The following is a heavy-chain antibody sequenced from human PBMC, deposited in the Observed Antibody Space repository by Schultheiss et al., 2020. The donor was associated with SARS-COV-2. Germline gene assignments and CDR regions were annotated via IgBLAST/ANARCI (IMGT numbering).Heavy chain of an antibody. D-gene: IGHD2-2*01. J-gene: IGHJ6*03. CDR3: ARDPRVVPAATNHYYYYYMDV. Sequence: GGSLRLSCAASGFTFSNAWMSWFRQAPGKGLEWVSAISGSGGSTYYADSVKGRFTISRDNSKNTLYLQMNSLRAEDTAVYYCARDPRVVPAATNHYYYYYMDVWGKGTTVTVSS. V-gene: IGHV3-23*01. CDR2: ISGSGGST. CDR1: GFTFSNAW.